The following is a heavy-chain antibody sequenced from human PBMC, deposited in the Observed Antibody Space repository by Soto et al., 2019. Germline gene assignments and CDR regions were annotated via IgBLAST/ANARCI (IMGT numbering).Heavy chain of an antibody. Sequence: SVKVSCKDSGGTFSSNASRWVRQAPGQGLEWMGGIIPIFGTANYAQKFQGRVTITADESTSTAYMELSSLRSEDTAVYYCAHGGAYMDVWGQGTTVTVSS. CDR2: IIPIFGTA. D-gene: IGHD3-3*01. J-gene: IGHJ6*02. V-gene: IGHV1-69*13. CDR1: GGTFSSNA. CDR3: AHGGAYMDV.